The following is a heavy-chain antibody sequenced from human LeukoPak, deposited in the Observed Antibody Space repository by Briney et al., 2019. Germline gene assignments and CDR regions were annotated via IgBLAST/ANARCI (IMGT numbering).Heavy chain of an antibody. D-gene: IGHD3-16*01. Sequence: GESLKISCKVSGYSFTTYWIGWVRQMPGKGLEWMGVIYPADSDTKYSPSFQGQVTMSVDKSISTAYLQWSSLKVSDTAMYYCARHLGNWFDSWGQGTLVTVSS. J-gene: IGHJ5*01. CDR1: GYSFTTYW. CDR2: IYPADSDT. CDR3: ARHLGNWFDS. V-gene: IGHV5-51*01.